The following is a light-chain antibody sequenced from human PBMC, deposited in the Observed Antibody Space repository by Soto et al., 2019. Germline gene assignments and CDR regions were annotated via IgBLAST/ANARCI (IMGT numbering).Light chain of an antibody. J-gene: IGLJ1*01. CDR2: EVN. Sequence: HSVLTDPPSASGSPGQSVAISFTGTSSDVGGYNYVSWYQQHPGKAPKLMIYEVNKRPSGVPDRFSGSKSGNTASLTVSGLQAEDEADYYCSSYAGSSNVFGTGTKVTVL. CDR3: SSYAGSSNV. CDR1: SSDVGGYNY. V-gene: IGLV2-8*01.